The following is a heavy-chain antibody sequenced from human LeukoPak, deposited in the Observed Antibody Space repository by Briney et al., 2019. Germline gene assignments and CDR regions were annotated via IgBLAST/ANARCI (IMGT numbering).Heavy chain of an antibody. V-gene: IGHV1-69*10. D-gene: IGHD3-10*01. CDR3: ARLNGGSGAFDI. J-gene: IGHJ3*02. CDR2: IIPIFGIA. Sequence: SVKVSCKASGGTFSSYAISWVRQAPGQGLEWMGGIIPIFGIANYAQKFQGRVTITADKSTSTAYMELSSLRSEDTAVYYCARLNGGSGAFDIWGQGTMVTVSS. CDR1: GGTFSSYA.